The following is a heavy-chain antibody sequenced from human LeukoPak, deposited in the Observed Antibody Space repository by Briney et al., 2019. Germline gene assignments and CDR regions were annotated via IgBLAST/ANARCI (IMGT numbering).Heavy chain of an antibody. CDR2: TSAYNGNT. J-gene: IGHJ4*02. CDR3: ATWGLLVQTAFDY. CDR1: GYTFTSYG. D-gene: IGHD6-6*01. Sequence: ASVKVSCKASGYTFTSYGISWVRQAPGQGLEWMGWTSAYNGNTNYAQKLQGRVTMTTDTSTSTAYVELRSLRSDDTAVYYCATWGLLVQTAFDYWGQGTLVTVSS. V-gene: IGHV1-18*01.